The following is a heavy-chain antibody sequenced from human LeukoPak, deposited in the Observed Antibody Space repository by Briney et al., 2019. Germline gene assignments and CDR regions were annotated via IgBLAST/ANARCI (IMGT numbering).Heavy chain of an antibody. V-gene: IGHV3-21*01. CDR2: ISSSSSHI. Sequence: PGGSLRLSCVVSGFTFSNAWMIWVRQAPGKGLEWVSFISSSSSHIYYADSVKGRFTISRDNAKNSVYLQLSSLRAEDTAVYYCAREGSYTNAWHHWGQGTLVTVSS. J-gene: IGHJ5*02. CDR3: AREGSYTNAWHH. D-gene: IGHD2-2*02. CDR1: GFTFSNAW.